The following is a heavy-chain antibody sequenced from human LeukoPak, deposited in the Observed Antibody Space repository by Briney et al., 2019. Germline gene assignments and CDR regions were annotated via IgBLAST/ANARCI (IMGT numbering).Heavy chain of an antibody. D-gene: IGHD3-9*01. CDR3: GRGYGNVLRYFDWLLCPFDY. V-gene: IGHV3-30-3*01. CDR1: GFTFSSYA. CDR2: ISYDGSNK. Sequence: PGRSLRLSCAASGFTFSSYAMHWVRQAPGKGLEWVAVISYDGSNKYYADSVKGRFTISRDNSKDTLYLQMNSLRAEDTAVYYCGRGYGNVLRYFDWLLCPFDYWGQGTLVTVSS. J-gene: IGHJ4*02.